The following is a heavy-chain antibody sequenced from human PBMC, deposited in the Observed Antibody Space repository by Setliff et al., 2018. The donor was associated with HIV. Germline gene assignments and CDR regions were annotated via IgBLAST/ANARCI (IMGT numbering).Heavy chain of an antibody. CDR2: ITDTGHT. D-gene: IGHD2-15*01. V-gene: IGHV4-34*01. CDR1: GGSLTNHY. CDR3: ARAPSCIGGNCILYYYYYSGLDA. J-gene: IGHJ6*02. Sequence: NPSETLSLTCTVYGGSLTNHYWTWIRQPPGRGLEWIGEITDTGHTNYNSSLQSRATISLDTPRKQFSLKLTSVTASDAAVYYCARAPSCIGGNCILYYYYYSGLDAWGQGTTVTVSS.